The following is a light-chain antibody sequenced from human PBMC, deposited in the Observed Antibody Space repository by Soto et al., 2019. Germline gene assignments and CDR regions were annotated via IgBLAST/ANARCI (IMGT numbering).Light chain of an antibody. V-gene: IGKV3-20*01. CDR3: QQYGSSGT. CDR2: GAS. Sequence: EIVLTQSPATLSLSPGERATLSCRASQSVSRNLAWYQQKPGQAPRLLIYGASNRATGIPDRFSGSGSGTDFTLTISRLEPEDFAVYYCQQYGSSGTFGQGTKVDI. J-gene: IGKJ1*01. CDR1: QSVSRN.